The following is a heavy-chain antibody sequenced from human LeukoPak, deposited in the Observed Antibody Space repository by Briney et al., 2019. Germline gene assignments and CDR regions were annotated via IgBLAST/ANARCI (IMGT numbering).Heavy chain of an antibody. CDR2: ISGSGGST. J-gene: IGHJ4*02. CDR3: AKRPCGGDCYHYFDY. D-gene: IGHD2-21*02. Sequence: PGGSLRLSCAASGFTFSSYAMSRVRQAPGKGLEWVSAISGSGGSTYYADSVKGRFTISRDNSKNTLYLQMNSLRAEDTAVYYCAKRPCGGDCYHYFDYWGQGTLVTVSS. CDR1: GFTFSSYA. V-gene: IGHV3-23*01.